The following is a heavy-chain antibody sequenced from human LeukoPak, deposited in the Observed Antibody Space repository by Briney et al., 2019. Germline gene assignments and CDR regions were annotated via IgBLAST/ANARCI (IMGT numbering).Heavy chain of an antibody. CDR2: IRYDGSNK. D-gene: IGHD3-3*01. CDR3: AKDPYDFWSGYFDY. J-gene: IGHJ4*02. V-gene: IGHV3-30*02. Sequence: GGSLGLSCAASGFTFSSYGMHWVRQAPGKGLEWVAFIRYDGSNKYYADSVKVRFTISRDNSKNTLYLQMNSLRAEDTAVYYCAKDPYDFWSGYFDYWGQGTLVTVSS. CDR1: GFTFSSYG.